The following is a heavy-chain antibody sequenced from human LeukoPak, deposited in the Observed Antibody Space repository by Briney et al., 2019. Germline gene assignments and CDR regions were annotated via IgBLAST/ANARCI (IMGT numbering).Heavy chain of an antibody. CDR1: GFTVSSYE. V-gene: IGHV3-48*03. CDR2: ISSSGSTI. J-gene: IGHJ6*02. CDR3: ARDRRGGMDV. Sequence: GGSLRLSCAASGFTVSSYEMNWVRQAPGKGLEWVSYISSSGSTIYYADSVKGRFTISRDNAKNSLYLQMNSLRAEDTAVYYCARDRRGGMDVWGQGTTVTVSS.